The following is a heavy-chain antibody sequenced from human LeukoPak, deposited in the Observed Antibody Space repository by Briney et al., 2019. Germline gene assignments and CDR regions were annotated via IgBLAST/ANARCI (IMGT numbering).Heavy chain of an antibody. CDR3: ARDLQYHY. CDR1: GGSFSGYY. CDR2: INDSGST. V-gene: IGHV4-34*01. J-gene: IGHJ4*02. Sequence: SETLSLTCAVYGGSFSGYYWSWIRQPPGKGLEWIGEINDSGSTNYNPCLKSRVSISADTSKSQFSLKLSSVTAADTAVYYCARDLQYHYWGQGTLVTVSS. D-gene: IGHD4-11*01.